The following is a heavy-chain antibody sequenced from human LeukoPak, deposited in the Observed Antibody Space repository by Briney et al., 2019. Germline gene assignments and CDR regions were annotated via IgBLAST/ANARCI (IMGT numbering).Heavy chain of an antibody. J-gene: IGHJ4*02. CDR2: IYYSGST. V-gene: IGHV4-59*01. Sequence: SETLSLTCTVSGGSISSYYWSWIRQPPGKRLEWIGYIYYSGSTNYNPFLKSRVTISVDTSKNQFSLKLSSVTAADTAVYYCARDRATNSSSWYSGDYWGQGTLVTVSS. CDR3: ARDRATNSSSWYSGDY. D-gene: IGHD6-13*01. CDR1: GGSISSYY.